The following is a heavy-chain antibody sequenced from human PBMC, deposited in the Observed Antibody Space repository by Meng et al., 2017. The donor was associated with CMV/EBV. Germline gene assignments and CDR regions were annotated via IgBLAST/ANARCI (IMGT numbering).Heavy chain of an antibody. D-gene: IGHD1-7*01. Sequence: GESLKISCAASGFIFSSYSMNWVRQAPGKGLEWVSSISSSSSYIYYADSVKGRFTISRDNAKNSLYLQMNSLRAEDTAVYYCARDLELRPWFDPWGQGTLVTVSS. J-gene: IGHJ5*02. CDR1: GFIFSSYS. CDR2: ISSSSSYI. V-gene: IGHV3-21*01. CDR3: ARDLELRPWFDP.